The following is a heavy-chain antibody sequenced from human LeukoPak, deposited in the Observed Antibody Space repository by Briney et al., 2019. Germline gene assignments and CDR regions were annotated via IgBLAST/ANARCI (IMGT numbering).Heavy chain of an antibody. CDR1: GGSFSGYY. V-gene: IGHV4-34*01. Sequence: SETLSLTCAVYGGSFSGYYWSWIRQPPGKGLEWIGEINHSGSTNYNPSLKSRVTISVDTSKHQFSLKLSSVTAADTAVYYCARLGVTMIVVASDAFDIWGQGTMVTVSS. CDR3: ARLGVTMIVVASDAFDI. CDR2: INHSGST. J-gene: IGHJ3*02. D-gene: IGHD3-22*01.